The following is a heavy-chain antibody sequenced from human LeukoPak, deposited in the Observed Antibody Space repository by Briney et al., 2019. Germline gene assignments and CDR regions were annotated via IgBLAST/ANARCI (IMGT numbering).Heavy chain of an antibody. CDR2: ISESGGYT. CDR3: VQMAPYCGGDCYFDS. J-gene: IGHJ4*02. V-gene: IGHV3-23*01. D-gene: IGHD2-21*02. Sequence: GGSLRLSCATSGFSFSSYAMSWVRQAPGKGLEGVSAISESGGYTNYAGSVKGRFTVSRDNSKNTLSLQMNTLRAEDTAVYYCVQMAPYCGGDCYFDSWGQGTLVTVSS. CDR1: GFSFSSYA.